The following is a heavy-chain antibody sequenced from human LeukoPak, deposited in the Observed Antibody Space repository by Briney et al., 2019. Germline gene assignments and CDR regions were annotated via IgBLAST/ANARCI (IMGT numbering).Heavy chain of an antibody. CDR1: GYTLTELS. CDR2: FDPEDGET. D-gene: IGHD4-11*01. Sequence: ASVKVSCKVSGYTLTELSMHWVRQAPGKGLEWMGGFDPEDGETIYAQKFQGRVTMTEDTSTDTAYMELSSLRSEDTAVYYCATPVETTVTTNAFDIWGQGTMVTVSS. V-gene: IGHV1-24*01. J-gene: IGHJ3*02. CDR3: ATPVETTVTTNAFDI.